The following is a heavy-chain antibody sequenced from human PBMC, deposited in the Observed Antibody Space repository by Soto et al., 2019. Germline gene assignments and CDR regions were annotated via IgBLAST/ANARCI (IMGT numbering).Heavy chain of an antibody. D-gene: IGHD3-22*01. J-gene: IGHJ4*02. CDR1: SGSISSGDYY. Sequence: SDTLSLTLNGSSGSISSGDYYWISNSHAPGKGLEWIGYIYWSLSTYYNPSLKSRVTISVDTSKNQFSMKLSSVTAADTAVYYCARVGSEYDSMWIDHWGQGTLVTVSS. CDR3: ARVGSEYDSMWIDH. CDR2: IYWSLST. V-gene: IGHV4-30-4*02.